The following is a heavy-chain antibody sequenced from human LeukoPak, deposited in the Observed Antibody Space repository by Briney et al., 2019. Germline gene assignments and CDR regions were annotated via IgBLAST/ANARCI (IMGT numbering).Heavy chain of an antibody. CDR2: MNPNSGNT. J-gene: IGHJ6*02. CDR3: ARDGAAAGYYCYGMDV. CDR1: GYTFTSYD. D-gene: IGHD6-13*01. V-gene: IGHV1-8*01. Sequence: ASVKVSCKASGYTFTSYDINWVRQATGQGLEWMGWMNPNSGNTGYAQKFQGRVTMTRNTSISTAYMELSSLRSEDTAVYYCARDGAAAGYYCYGMDVWGQGTTVTVSS.